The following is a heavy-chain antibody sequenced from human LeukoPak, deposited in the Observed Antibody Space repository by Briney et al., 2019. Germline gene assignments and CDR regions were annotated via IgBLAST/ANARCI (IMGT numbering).Heavy chain of an antibody. D-gene: IGHD1-26*01. CDR2: ISPYTTKK. CDR3: AREGGVGPTAPPDYYSYQMDV. V-gene: IGHV1-18*01. CDR1: GYNFISYG. Sequence: ASVKVSCKASGYNFISYGITWVRQAPGQGLEWMEWISPYTTKKNYAQRVQGRVTITTDTSTSKAYMELRSLRSDDTAVYYCAREGGVGPTAPPDYYSYQMDVWGKGTTVTVSS. J-gene: IGHJ6*03.